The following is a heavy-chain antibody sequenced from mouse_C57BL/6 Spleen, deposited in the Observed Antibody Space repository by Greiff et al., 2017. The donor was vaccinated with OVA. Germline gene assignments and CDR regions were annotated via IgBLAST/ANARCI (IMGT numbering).Heavy chain of an antibody. V-gene: IGHV1-42*01. CDR2: INPSTGGT. CDR1: GYSFTGYY. J-gene: IGHJ3*01. Sequence: QLQQSGPELVKPGASVKISCKASGYSFTGYYMNWVKQSPEKSLEWIGEINPSTGGTTYNQKFKAKATLTVDKSSSTAYMQLKSLTSEDSAVYYCARSPGLLPPWFAYWGQGTLVTVSA. D-gene: IGHD2-3*01. CDR3: ARSPGLLPPWFAY.